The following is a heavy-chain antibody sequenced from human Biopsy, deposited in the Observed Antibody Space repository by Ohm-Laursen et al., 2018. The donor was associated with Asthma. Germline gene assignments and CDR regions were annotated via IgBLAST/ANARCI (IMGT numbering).Heavy chain of an antibody. CDR2: INAGNGNT. CDR3: ARTYYDCLTGQDNDAFAI. J-gene: IGHJ3*02. CDR1: GYTFINYA. V-gene: IGHV1-3*01. D-gene: IGHD3-9*01. Sequence: GASAKVSCKAFGYTFINYAIHWVRQAPGQRLEWMGWINAGNGNTKYSQKVQGRATITRDTSASTAYMDLSSLRSEDTAVYYGARTYYDCLTGQDNDAFAIWGQGTMVTVSS.